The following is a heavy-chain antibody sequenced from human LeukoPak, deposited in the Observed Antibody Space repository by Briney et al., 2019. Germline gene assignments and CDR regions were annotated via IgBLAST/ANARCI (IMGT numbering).Heavy chain of an antibody. Sequence: GGSLRLSCAASGFTSSSYSMNWVRQAPGKGLEWVSSISSSSSYIYYADSVKGRFTIFRDNAKNSLYLQMNSLRAEDTAVYYCARDSHYGDFDYWGQGTLVTVSS. J-gene: IGHJ4*02. CDR2: ISSSSSYI. CDR3: ARDSHYGDFDY. D-gene: IGHD4-17*01. V-gene: IGHV3-21*01. CDR1: GFTSSSYS.